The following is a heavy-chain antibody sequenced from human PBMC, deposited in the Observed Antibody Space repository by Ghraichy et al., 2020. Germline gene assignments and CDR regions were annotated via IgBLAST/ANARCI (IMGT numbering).Heavy chain of an antibody. J-gene: IGHJ5*02. V-gene: IGHV1-2*06. CDR2: INPTNGKT. D-gene: IGHD4-11*01. CDR3: SNSPGVSDYKFDP. CDR1: GYIFNDHY. Sequence: ASVKVSCKASGYIFNDHYIHWVRQGPGQGLEWMGRINPTNGKTSYAQKFQGRVTMTRDTSISTAYLELQGLTSDDTAMYYCSNSPGVSDYKFDPWGQGTPVTVSS.